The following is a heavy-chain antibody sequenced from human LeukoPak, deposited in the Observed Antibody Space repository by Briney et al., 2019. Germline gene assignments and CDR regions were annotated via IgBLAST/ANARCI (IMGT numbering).Heavy chain of an antibody. D-gene: IGHD1-26*01. J-gene: IGHJ5*02. V-gene: IGHV1-46*01. CDR2: INPSGGST. Sequence: GASVTVSCTASGYTFTSYVISWVQQAPGQGLEWMGIINPSGGSTSYAQKFQGRVTMTRDISTSAVYMELSSLRSEDTAVYYCARWANSGSYYNWFDPWGQGTLVTVSS. CDR3: ARWANSGSYYNWFDP. CDR1: GYTFTSYV.